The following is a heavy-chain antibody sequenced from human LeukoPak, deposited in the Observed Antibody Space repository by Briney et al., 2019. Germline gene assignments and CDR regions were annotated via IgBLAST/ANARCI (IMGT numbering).Heavy chain of an antibody. D-gene: IGHD5-18*01. CDR3: TREAAMVAY. Sequence: PGGSLRLSCAASGFTFDDYGMSWVRQAPGKGLEWVSGINWNGGSTGYADSVKGRFTISRDDSKSIAYLQMNSLKTEDTAVYYCTREAAMVAYWGQGTLVTVSS. CDR2: INWNGGST. V-gene: IGHV3-20*04. CDR1: GFTFDDYG. J-gene: IGHJ4*02.